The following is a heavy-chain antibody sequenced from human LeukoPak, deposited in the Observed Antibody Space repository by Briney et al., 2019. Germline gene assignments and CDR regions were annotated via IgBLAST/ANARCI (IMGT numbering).Heavy chain of an antibody. CDR1: GYSISSGYY. V-gene: IGHV4-38-2*02. D-gene: IGHD5-12*01. J-gene: IGHJ5*02. CDR2: IYHSGST. Sequence: SETLSLTCTVSGYSISSGYYWGWIRPPPGKGLEWIGTIYHSGSTYYNPSLKSRVTISVDTSKNQFSLKLSSVTAADTAVYYCARDLYSGYDYVGNWFDPWGQGTLVTVSS. CDR3: ARDLYSGYDYVGNWFDP.